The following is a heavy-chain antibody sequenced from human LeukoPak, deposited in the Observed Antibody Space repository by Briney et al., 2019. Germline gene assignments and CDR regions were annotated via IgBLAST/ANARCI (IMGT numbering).Heavy chain of an antibody. J-gene: IGHJ4*02. D-gene: IGHD2-15*01. Sequence: PGGSLRLSCAASGFTFDDYGMSWVRQAPGKGLEWVSGINWNGGSTGYADSVRGRFTISRDNAKNSLYLQMNSLRAEDTAVYYCAKTLGYCSGGSCYSGVIDYWGQGTLVTVSS. CDR2: INWNGGST. CDR3: AKTLGYCSGGSCYSGVIDY. CDR1: GFTFDDYG. V-gene: IGHV3-20*04.